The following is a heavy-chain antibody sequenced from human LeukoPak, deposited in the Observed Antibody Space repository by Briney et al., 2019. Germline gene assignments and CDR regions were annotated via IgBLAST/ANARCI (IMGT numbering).Heavy chain of an antibody. Sequence: GASVKVSCKASGYTFTGYYMHWVRQAPGQGLEWMGWINPNSGGTNYAQKFQGWVTMIRDTSISTAYMELSRLRSDDTAVYYCARAPHFYGSGRHPLDAFDIWGQGTMVTVSS. CDR3: ARAPHFYGSGRHPLDAFDI. J-gene: IGHJ3*02. D-gene: IGHD3-10*01. CDR1: GYTFTGYY. V-gene: IGHV1-2*04. CDR2: INPNSGGT.